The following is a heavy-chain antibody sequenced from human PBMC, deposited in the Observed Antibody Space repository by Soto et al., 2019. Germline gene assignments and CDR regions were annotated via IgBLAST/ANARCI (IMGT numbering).Heavy chain of an antibody. CDR1: GGSFSGYY. D-gene: IGHD2-15*01. V-gene: IGHV4-34*01. CDR3: ARGIVVVVAATHYYYYYMDV. CDR2: INHSGST. Sequence: SETLSLTCAVYGGSFSGYYWSWIRQPPGKGLEWIGEINHSGSTNYNPSLKSRVTISVDTSKNQFSLKLSSVTAADTAVYYCARGIVVVVAATHYYYYYMDVWGKGTTVTVSS. J-gene: IGHJ6*03.